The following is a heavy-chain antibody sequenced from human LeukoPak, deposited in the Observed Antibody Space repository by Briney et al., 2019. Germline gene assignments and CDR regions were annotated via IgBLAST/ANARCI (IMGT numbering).Heavy chain of an antibody. CDR2: TNHSGST. D-gene: IGHD3-22*01. J-gene: IGHJ4*02. Sequence: SETLSLTCAVYGGSFSGYYWSWIRQPPGKGLEWIGETNHSGSTNYNPSLKSRVTIPVDTSKNQFSLKLSSVTAADTAVYYCARQTYYYDSSGYYRQPPFDYWGQGTLVTVSS. CDR3: ARQTYYYDSSGYYRQPPFDY. CDR1: GGSFSGYY. V-gene: IGHV4-34*01.